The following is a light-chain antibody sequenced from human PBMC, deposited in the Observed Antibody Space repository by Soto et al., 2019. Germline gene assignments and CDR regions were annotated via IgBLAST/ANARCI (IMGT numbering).Light chain of an antibody. V-gene: IGLV2-14*03. CDR3: TSWTTSTTMI. CDR2: DVN. Sequence: QSVLTQPASVSGSPGQSITISCTGTSSDIGAYNFVSWYQQHPGKAPKLMLYDVNIRPSGVSNRFSSSKSGNTASLTISGLQAEDEADYYCTSWTTSTTMIFGGGTQLTVL. CDR1: SSDIGAYNF. J-gene: IGLJ2*01.